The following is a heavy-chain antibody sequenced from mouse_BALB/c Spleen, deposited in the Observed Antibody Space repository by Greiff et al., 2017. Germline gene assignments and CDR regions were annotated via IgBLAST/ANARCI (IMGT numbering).Heavy chain of an antibody. CDR3: ARRGGYAMDY. Sequence: QVHVKQSGAELVRPGVSVKISCKGSGYTFTDYAMHWVKQSHAKSLEWIGVISTYYGDASYNQKFKGKATMTVDKSSSTAYMELARLTSEDSAIYYCARRGGYAMDYWGQGTSVTVSS. V-gene: IGHV1S137*01. J-gene: IGHJ4*01. CDR1: GYTFTDYA. CDR2: ISTYYGDA.